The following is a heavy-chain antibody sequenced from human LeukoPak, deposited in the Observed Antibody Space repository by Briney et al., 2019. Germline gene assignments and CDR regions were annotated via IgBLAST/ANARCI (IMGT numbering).Heavy chain of an antibody. CDR1: GYTFTGYY. Sequence: GASVKVSCKASGYTFTGYYMHWVRQAPGQGLEWMGWINPNSGGTNYAQKFQGRVTMTRDTSISTAYMELSRLRSDDTAVYYCARDPEDIVVVPAAIGWFDPWGQGTLVTVSS. J-gene: IGHJ5*02. V-gene: IGHV1-2*02. CDR2: INPNSGGT. CDR3: ARDPEDIVVVPAAIGWFDP. D-gene: IGHD2-2*02.